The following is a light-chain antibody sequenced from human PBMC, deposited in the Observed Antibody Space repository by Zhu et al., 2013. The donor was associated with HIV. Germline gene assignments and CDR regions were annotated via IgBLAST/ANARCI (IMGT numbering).Light chain of an antibody. CDR3: GTWDRSLSGYV. J-gene: IGLJ1*01. V-gene: IGLV1-51*01. Sequence: QSVLAQPPSVSAALGQKVTISCSGNSANVGSYYVSWYQQLPGTAPKLLIYDNNKRPSGTPDRFSGSKSGTSATLEISGLQTGDEADYFCGTWDRSLSGYVFGTGTKVTVL. CDR2: DNN. CDR1: SANVGSYY.